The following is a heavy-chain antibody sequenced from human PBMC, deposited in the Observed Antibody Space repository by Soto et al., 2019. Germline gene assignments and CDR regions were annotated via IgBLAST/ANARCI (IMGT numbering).Heavy chain of an antibody. V-gene: IGHV6-1*01. CDR1: GGGIASNRAG. Sequence: SQTLSLTCAISGGGIASNRAGGNWVRQTPSRGLDWLGRTYYKSKLYYNSALSVKSRITLNPDTSKNQFSLQLNSLTPDDTAVDYCSRGSWDDVSGYHYLDVWGKATTLTVSS. J-gene: IGHJ6*03. CDR2: TYYKSKLYY. CDR3: SRGSWDDVSGYHYLDV. D-gene: IGHD5-12*01.